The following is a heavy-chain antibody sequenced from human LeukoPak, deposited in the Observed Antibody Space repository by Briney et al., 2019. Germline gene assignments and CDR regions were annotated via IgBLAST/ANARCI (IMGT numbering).Heavy chain of an antibody. J-gene: IGHJ4*02. D-gene: IGHD1-1*01. CDR2: INPNSGGT. Sequence: ASVKVSCKASGYTFTSYGISWVRQAPGQGLEWMGWINPNSGGTNYAQKFQGRVTMTRDTSISTAYMELSRLRSDDTAVYYCARGLERRYFDYWGQGTLVTVSS. CDR3: ARGLERRYFDY. CDR1: GYTFTSYG. V-gene: IGHV1-2*02.